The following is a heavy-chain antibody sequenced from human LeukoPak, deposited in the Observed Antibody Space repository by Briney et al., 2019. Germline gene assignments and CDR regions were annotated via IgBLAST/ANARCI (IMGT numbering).Heavy chain of an antibody. V-gene: IGHV3-7*01. CDR1: GFTFSYHW. D-gene: IGHD4-17*01. CDR2: IKNDGTVK. CDR3: AKDSYGKGDY. Sequence: GGSLRLSCAASGFTFSYHWMTWVRQAPGNGLEWVANIKNDGTVKNYVDSVKGRFTISRDNAKNSLYLQMNSLRAEDTGVYYCAKDSYGKGDYWGQGVLVTVSS. J-gene: IGHJ4*02.